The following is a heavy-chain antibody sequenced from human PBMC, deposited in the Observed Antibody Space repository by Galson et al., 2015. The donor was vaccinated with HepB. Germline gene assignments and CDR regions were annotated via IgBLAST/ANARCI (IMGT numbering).Heavy chain of an antibody. CDR2: INPNSGGT. Sequence: SVKVSCKASGYTFTGYYMHWVRQAPGQGLEWMGWINPNSGGTNYAQKFQGRVTMTRDTSISTAYMELSRLRSDDTAVYYCAREGYRPTENLVIQATINNWFDPWGQGTLVTVSS. V-gene: IGHV1-2*02. D-gene: IGHD5-24*01. CDR3: AREGYRPTENLVIQATINNWFDP. CDR1: GYTFTGYY. J-gene: IGHJ5*02.